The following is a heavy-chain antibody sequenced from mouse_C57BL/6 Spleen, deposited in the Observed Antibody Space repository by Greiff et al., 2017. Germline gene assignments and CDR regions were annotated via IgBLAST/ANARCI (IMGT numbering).Heavy chain of an antibody. D-gene: IGHD2-4*01. V-gene: IGHV5-6*01. CDR3: ARLGDYDLNY. Sequence: EVQLVESGGDLVKPGGSLKLSCASSGFTFSSYGMSWVRQTPDKRLEWVATISSGGSYTYYPDSVKGRFTISRDNAKNTLYLQMSSLKSEDTAMYYCARLGDYDLNYWGQGTTLTVSS. J-gene: IGHJ2*01. CDR1: GFTFSSYG. CDR2: ISSGGSYT.